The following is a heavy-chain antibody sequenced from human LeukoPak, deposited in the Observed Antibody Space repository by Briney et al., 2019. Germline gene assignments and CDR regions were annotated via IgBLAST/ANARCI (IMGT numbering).Heavy chain of an antibody. CDR2: ISGSGDKT. J-gene: IGHJ4*02. CDR3: GEGH. CDR1: GFTFSNFA. V-gene: IGHV3-23*01. Sequence: GGSLRLSCAASGFTFSNFAMIWVRQAPGKGLEWVSAISGSGDKTHYADSVKGRFTISGDNSKSVLYMQLNNLRLEDTAVYYCGEGHWGRGTLVTVSS.